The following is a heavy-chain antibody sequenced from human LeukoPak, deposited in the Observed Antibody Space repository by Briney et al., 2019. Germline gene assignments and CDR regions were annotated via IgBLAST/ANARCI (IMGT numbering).Heavy chain of an antibody. CDR1: GYTFTGSY. Sequence: ASVKVSCKASGYTFTGSYMHWVRQAPGQGLEWMGWINPNSGDTNYAQKFQGRVTMTRDTSISTAYMELSRLTSDDTAVYYCARVSGSYAHDYWGQGTLVTVSS. CDR2: INPNSGDT. D-gene: IGHD1-26*01. V-gene: IGHV1-2*02. CDR3: ARVSGSYAHDY. J-gene: IGHJ4*02.